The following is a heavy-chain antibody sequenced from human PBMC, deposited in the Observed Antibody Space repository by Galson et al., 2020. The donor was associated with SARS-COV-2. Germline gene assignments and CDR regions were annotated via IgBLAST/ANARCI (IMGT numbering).Heavy chain of an antibody. V-gene: IGHV3-23*01. Sequence: GGSLRLSCVGPGFIFNNFGMNWVRQGPGKGLEWVSGISGGGGTTYYADSVKGRFTISRDNSKSTLYLQMNSLRPEDTAVYYCAGLGANILWGQGTLVTVSS. CDR2: ISGGGGTT. CDR1: GFIFNNFG. J-gene: IGHJ4*02. CDR3: AGLGANIL. D-gene: IGHD1-26*01.